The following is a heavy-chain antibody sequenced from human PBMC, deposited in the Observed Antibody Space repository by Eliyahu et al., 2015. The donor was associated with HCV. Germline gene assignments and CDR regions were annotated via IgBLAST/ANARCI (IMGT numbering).Heavy chain of an antibody. J-gene: IGHJ2*01. CDR3: ARFAPSGGGDWFFDL. CDR1: GGSISSSNSW. D-gene: IGHD2-15*01. V-gene: IGHV4-4*03. Sequence: QVQLQESGPGLVKPPGTLSLTCAVSGGSISSSNSWWSWVRQPPGKGLEWIGEIYQSGSTNYNPSLKSRVTISVDKSKNQFSLNLSSVTAADTAVYYCARFAPSGGGDWFFDLWGRGTLVTVSS. CDR2: IYQSGST.